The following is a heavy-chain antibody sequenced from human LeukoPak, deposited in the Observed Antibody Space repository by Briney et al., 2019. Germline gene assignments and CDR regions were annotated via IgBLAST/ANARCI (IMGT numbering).Heavy chain of an antibody. D-gene: IGHD6-6*01. CDR1: GGSFSGYY. CDR2: INHSGST. CDR3: ARSPGIAARPRRSRDYYMDV. V-gene: IGHV4-34*01. Sequence: SETLSLTCAVYGGSFSGYYWSWIRQPPGKGLEWIGEINHSGSTNYNPSLKSRVTISVDTSKNQSSLKLSSVTAADTAVYYCARSPGIAARPRRSRDYYMDVWGKGTTVTVSS. J-gene: IGHJ6*03.